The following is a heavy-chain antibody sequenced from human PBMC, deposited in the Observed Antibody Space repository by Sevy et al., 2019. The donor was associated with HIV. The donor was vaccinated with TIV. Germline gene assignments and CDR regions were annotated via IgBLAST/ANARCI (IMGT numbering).Heavy chain of an antibody. CDR2: ISDSSATI. V-gene: IGHV3-48*01. CDR1: GFTYS. CDR3: ASQRGGYERLYYFDS. Sequence: GGSLRLSCVASGFTYSMNWVRQAPGKGLEWVSYISDSSATIHYADSVKGRFTISRANAKNSMNLQMNTLRAEETAVYYCASQRGGYERLYYFDSWGQGTLVTVSS. D-gene: IGHD5-12*01. J-gene: IGHJ4*02.